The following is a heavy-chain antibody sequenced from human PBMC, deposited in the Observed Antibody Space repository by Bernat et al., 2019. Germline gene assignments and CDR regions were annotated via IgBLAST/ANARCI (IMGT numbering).Heavy chain of an antibody. V-gene: IGHV3-30*01. J-gene: IGHJ4*02. Sequence: QVQLVESGGGVVQPGRSLRLSCAASGFTFSSYAMHWVRQAPGKGLEWVAVISYDGSNKYYADSVKGRFTISRGNSKNTLYLQMNSLRAEDTAVYYCARDRYCSSTSWRVFDYWGQGTLVRVS. CDR1: GFTFSSYA. CDR2: ISYDGSNK. D-gene: IGHD2-2*01. CDR3: ARDRYCSSTSWRVFDY.